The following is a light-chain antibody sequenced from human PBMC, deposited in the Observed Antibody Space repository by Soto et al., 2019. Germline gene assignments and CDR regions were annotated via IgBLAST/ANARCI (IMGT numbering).Light chain of an antibody. CDR2: AAS. V-gene: IGKV1-8*01. J-gene: IGKJ3*01. CDR1: QGISSY. CDR3: QQYYTYPFT. Sequence: AIRMTQSPSSFSASTGDRVTITCRASQGISSYLAWYQQKPGKAPKLLIYAASTLQSGVPSRFSGRGSGTDFTLTISCLQSEDFATYYCQQYYTYPFTFGPGTKVEIK.